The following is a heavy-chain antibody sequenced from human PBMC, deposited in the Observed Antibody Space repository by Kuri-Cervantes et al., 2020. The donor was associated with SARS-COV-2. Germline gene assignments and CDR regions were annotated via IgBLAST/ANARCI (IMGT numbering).Heavy chain of an antibody. J-gene: IGHJ3*02. CDR2: IIPIFGIA. Sequence: SVKVSCKASGGTFSSYAISWVRQAPGQGLEWMGRIIPIFGIANYAQKFQGRVTITADKSTSTAYMELSSLRSEDTAVCYCARRVVVTAILDDAFDIWGQGTMVTVSS. V-gene: IGHV1-69*04. CDR1: GGTFSSYA. CDR3: ARRVVVTAILDDAFDI. D-gene: IGHD2-21*02.